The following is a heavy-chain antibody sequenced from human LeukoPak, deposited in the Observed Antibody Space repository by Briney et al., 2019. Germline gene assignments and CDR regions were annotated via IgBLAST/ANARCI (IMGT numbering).Heavy chain of an antibody. Sequence: GSSVKVSCKASGGTFSSYAISWVRQAPGQGLEWMGRIIPILGIANYAQKFQGRVTITADKSTSTAYMELSSLRSEDTAVYYCARDGDGGNSDYWGQGTLATVSS. CDR3: ARDGDGGNSDY. D-gene: IGHD4-23*01. CDR2: IIPILGIA. V-gene: IGHV1-69*04. CDR1: GGTFSSYA. J-gene: IGHJ4*02.